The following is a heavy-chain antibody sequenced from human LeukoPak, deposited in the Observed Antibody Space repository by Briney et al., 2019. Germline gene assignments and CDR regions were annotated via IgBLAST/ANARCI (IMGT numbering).Heavy chain of an antibody. Sequence: GGSLRLSCAASGFTLDDYAMHWVRQAPGKGLEWVSGISWNSGSIGYADSVKGRVTISRDNAKNSLYLQMNSLRAEDTALYYCAKSTGVSSGPFDYWGQGTLVTVSS. D-gene: IGHD3-22*01. J-gene: IGHJ4*02. CDR1: GFTLDDYA. CDR2: ISWNSGSI. CDR3: AKSTGVSSGPFDY. V-gene: IGHV3-9*01.